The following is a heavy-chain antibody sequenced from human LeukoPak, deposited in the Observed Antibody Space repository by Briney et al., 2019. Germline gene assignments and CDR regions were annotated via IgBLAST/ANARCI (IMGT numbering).Heavy chain of an antibody. CDR3: AREDTAMVYFAY. CDR2: IYYSGST. J-gene: IGHJ4*02. V-gene: IGHV4-59*01. CDR1: GGSISTYF. D-gene: IGHD5-18*01. Sequence: PSETLSLTCTVSGGSISTYFWSWIRQPPGKGLEWIAYIYYSGSTNYNPSLKSRVTISVDTSKNQFSLKLSSVTAADTAAYFCAREDTAMVYFAYWGQGTLVTVSS.